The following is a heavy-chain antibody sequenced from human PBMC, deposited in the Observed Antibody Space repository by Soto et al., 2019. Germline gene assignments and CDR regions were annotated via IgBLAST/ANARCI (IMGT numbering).Heavy chain of an antibody. Sequence: SETLSLTCTVSGGSISSYYWSWIRQPPGKGLEWIGYIYYSGSTNYNPSLKSRVTISVDTSKNQFSLKLSSVTAADTAVYYCACEPYGDYVRYWGQGTLVTVSS. CDR2: IYYSGST. CDR3: ACEPYGDYVRY. CDR1: GGSISSYY. V-gene: IGHV4-59*08. J-gene: IGHJ4*02. D-gene: IGHD4-17*01.